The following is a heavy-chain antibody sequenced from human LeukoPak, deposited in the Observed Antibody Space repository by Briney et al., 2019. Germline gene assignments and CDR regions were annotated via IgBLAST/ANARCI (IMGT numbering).Heavy chain of an antibody. Sequence: GRSLRLSCAASGFTFSNYGMHWVRQAPGKGLEWVAVTWYDGSNKYYADSVKGRFTISRDNSKNTLYPQMNSLRAEDTAVYYCARVLVPAATSRYYYYGMDVWGQGTTVTVSS. CDR2: TWYDGSNK. CDR1: GFTFSNYG. V-gene: IGHV3-33*01. CDR3: ARVLVPAATSRYYYYGMDV. J-gene: IGHJ6*02. D-gene: IGHD2-2*01.